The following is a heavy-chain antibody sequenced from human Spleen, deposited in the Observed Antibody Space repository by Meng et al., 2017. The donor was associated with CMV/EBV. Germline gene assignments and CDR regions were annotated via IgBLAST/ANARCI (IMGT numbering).Heavy chain of an antibody. J-gene: IGHJ4*02. V-gene: IGHV4-4*02. D-gene: IGHD2-21*02. Sequence: QVQLQESGPGLVKPSGTLPLTCAVSGGSISSSNLWTWVRQVPGKGLEWIGEIYHSGSTNYNPSLKSRVTISVDKFKNQFSLELGSVTAADTAVYYCARIERRRILKYCGSDCSTTDYWGQGTLVTVSS. CDR3: ARIERRRILKYCGSDCSTTDY. CDR2: IYHSGST. CDR1: GGSISSSNL.